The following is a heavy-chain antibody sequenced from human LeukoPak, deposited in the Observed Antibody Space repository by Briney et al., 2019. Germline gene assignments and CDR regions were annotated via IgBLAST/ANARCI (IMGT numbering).Heavy chain of an antibody. J-gene: IGHJ5*02. D-gene: IGHD3-3*01. CDR1: GFTFDDYG. V-gene: IGHV3-20*04. Sequence: PGGSLRLSCAASGFTFDDYGMNWVRQAPGKGLEWVSGINWNGGSTGYADSVKGRFTISRDNAKNSLYLQMNSLRAEDTALYYGASTIFGGFDPWGQGTLVTVSS. CDR3: ASTIFGGFDP. CDR2: INWNGGST.